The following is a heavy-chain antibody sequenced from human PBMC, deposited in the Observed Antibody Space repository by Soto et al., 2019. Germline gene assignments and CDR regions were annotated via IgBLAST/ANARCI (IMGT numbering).Heavy chain of an antibody. Sequence: SQTLSLTCAISRDSGSSNSAAWNWIRQSPSRGLEWLGRTYYRSKWYNDYAVSVKSRITIIPDTSTIQCCLQLNSVTPEDTAVYNCARDPLDVYGFDYYYGMDVWGQGISVTVFS. V-gene: IGHV6-1*01. CDR3: ARDPLDVYGFDYYYGMDV. J-gene: IGHJ6*02. CDR2: TYYRSKWYN. CDR1: RDSGSSNSAA. D-gene: IGHD3-16*01.